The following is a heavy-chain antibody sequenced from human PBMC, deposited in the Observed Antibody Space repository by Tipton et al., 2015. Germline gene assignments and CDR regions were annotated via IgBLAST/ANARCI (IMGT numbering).Heavy chain of an antibody. D-gene: IGHD5-24*01. CDR3: ARGAYNSNFFDY. CDR1: GDSIRSDGYY. Sequence: TLSLTCTVSGDSIRSDGYYWSWIRQHPGKDLEWIGYIHYGGSTYYNPSLRGRATISVDTFENQFSLKLTSLTAADTAVYYCARGAYNSNFFDYWGQGTLVTVSS. J-gene: IGHJ4*02. CDR2: IHYGGST. V-gene: IGHV4-31*03.